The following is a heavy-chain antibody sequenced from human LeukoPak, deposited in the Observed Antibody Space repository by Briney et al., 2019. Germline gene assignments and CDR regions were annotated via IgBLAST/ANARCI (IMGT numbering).Heavy chain of an antibody. Sequence: SETLSLTCAVYGGSLSGSYWSWIRQPPGKGLEWSGEINHSGSANYNPSLKSRVTLSIDKSKNQFSLNLNSVTAADTAVYYCARARRDSGYYKVDYWGQGTLVTVSS. D-gene: IGHD3-3*01. V-gene: IGHV4-34*01. CDR2: INHSGSA. J-gene: IGHJ4*02. CDR1: GGSLSGSY. CDR3: ARARRDSGYYKVDY.